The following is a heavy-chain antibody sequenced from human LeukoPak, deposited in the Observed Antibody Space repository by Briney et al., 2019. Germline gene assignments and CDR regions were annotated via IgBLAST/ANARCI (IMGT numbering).Heavy chain of an antibody. CDR2: INAGNGNT. CDR1: GYTFTIYA. CDR3: ARGSDYYYGMDV. Sequence: ASVTVSCRASGYTFTIYAMHWVRQARGQRREGMGWINAGNGNTKYSQKFQGRVTITSDTTASTAYMELSSLRSEDTAVYYCARGSDYYYGMDVWGQGTTVTVSS. J-gene: IGHJ6*02. V-gene: IGHV1-3*01.